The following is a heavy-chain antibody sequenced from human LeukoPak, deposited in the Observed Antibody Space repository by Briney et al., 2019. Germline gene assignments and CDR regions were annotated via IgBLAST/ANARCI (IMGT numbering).Heavy chain of an antibody. J-gene: IGHJ3*02. CDR3: ARGGTVSTQTDAFDI. CDR2: IYSGGST. D-gene: IGHD1-1*01. V-gene: IGHV3-53*01. Sequence: GGSLRLSCAASGFTFSSYSMNWVRQAPGKGLEWVSVIYSGGSTYYADSVKGRFTISRDNSKNTLYLQMNSLSAEDTAVYYCARGGTVSTQTDAFDIWGQGTMVTVSS. CDR1: GFTFSSYS.